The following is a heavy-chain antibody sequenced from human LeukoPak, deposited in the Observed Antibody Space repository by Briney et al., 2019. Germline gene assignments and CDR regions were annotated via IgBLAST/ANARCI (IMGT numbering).Heavy chain of an antibody. Sequence: ASETLSLTCAVSGGSISSSNWWSWVRQPPGKGLEWIGEIYHSGSTNYNPSLKSRVTISVDKSKNQFSLKLSSVTAADTAVYYCARARYDILTGYSPSYCFDYWGQGTLVTVSS. D-gene: IGHD3-9*01. J-gene: IGHJ4*02. CDR3: ARARYDILTGYSPSYCFDY. CDR1: GGSISSSNW. V-gene: IGHV4-4*02. CDR2: IYHSGST.